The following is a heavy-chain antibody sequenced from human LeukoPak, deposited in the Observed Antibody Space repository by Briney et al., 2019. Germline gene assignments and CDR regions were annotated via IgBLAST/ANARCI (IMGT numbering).Heavy chain of an antibody. CDR2: IGGSGGST. Sequence: GGSLRLSCAASGFTFSSYAMSWVRQAPGTGLEGVSAIGGSGGSTYYADSVKGRFTISRDNSKNTLYLQMNSLRAEDPAVYYCAKDRADYYGSGGHHNWFDPWGQGTLVTVSS. CDR3: AKDRADYYGSGGHHNWFDP. D-gene: IGHD3-10*01. V-gene: IGHV3-23*01. CDR1: GFTFSSYA. J-gene: IGHJ5*02.